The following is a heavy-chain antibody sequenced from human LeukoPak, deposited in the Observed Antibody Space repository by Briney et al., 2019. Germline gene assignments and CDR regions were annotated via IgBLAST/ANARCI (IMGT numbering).Heavy chain of an antibody. CDR3: ARRSDRCYRCFDP. V-gene: IGHV1-8*02. D-gene: IGHD2-2*01. CDR1: GYTFTDYY. CDR2: MNPNSGNT. J-gene: IGHJ5*02. Sequence: ASVRVSCKASGYTFTDYYMHWVRQATGQGLEWMGWMNPNSGNTGYAQQSQGRVTMTRNTSITTAYMELSGLKSEDTAVYYCARRSDRCYRCFDPWGQGTLVTVSS.